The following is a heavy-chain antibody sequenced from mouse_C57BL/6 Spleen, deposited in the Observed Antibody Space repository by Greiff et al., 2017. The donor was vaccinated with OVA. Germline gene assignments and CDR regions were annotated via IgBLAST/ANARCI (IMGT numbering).Heavy chain of an antibody. CDR3: TRGRGTTVVATPYFDY. D-gene: IGHD1-1*01. V-gene: IGHV5-9-1*02. CDR1: GFTFSSYA. CDR2: ISSGGDYI. J-gene: IGHJ2*01. Sequence: EVQRVESGEGLVKPGGSLKLSCAASGFTFSSYAMSWVRQTPEKRLEWVAYISSGGDYIYYADTVKGRFTISRDNARNTLYLQMSSLKSEDTAMYYCTRGRGTTVVATPYFDYWGQGTTLPVSS.